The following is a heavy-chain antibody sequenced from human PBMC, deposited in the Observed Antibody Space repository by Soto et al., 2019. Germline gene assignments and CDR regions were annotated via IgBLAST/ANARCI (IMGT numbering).Heavy chain of an antibody. V-gene: IGHV1-69*12. D-gene: IGHD5-12*01. CDR1: GGTFSSYA. CDR2: IIPIFGTA. J-gene: IGHJ6*02. Sequence: QVQLVQSGAEVKKPGSSVKVSCKASGGTFSSYAISWVRQAPGQGLEWMGGIIPIFGTANYAQKFQGRVTITADEPTSTAYMELSRLRSEDTAVYYCASRLATHPHYYYGMDVWGQGTTVTVSS. CDR3: ASRLATHPHYYYGMDV.